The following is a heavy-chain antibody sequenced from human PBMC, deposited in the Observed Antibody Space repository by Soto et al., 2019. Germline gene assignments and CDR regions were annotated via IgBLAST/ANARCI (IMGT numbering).Heavy chain of an antibody. J-gene: IGHJ3*01. CDR1: GGTFSSYT. CDR3: ARDCTSTSCYRKDAFAL. V-gene: IGHV1-69*04. D-gene: IGHD2-2*01. CDR2: IIPILGIA. Sequence: ASVKVSCKASGGTFSSYTISWVRQAPGQGLEWMGRIIPILGIANYAQKFQGRVTITADKSTSTAYMELSSLRSEDTAVYYCARDCTSTSCYRKDAFALWGLGTKVTVSS.